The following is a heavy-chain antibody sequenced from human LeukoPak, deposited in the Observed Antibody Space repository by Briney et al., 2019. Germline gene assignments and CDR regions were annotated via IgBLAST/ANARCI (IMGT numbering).Heavy chain of an antibody. Sequence: AASVKVSCKASGYTFTNYAMNWVRQAPGQGLEWMGWINPNSGGTNYAQKFQGRVTLSRDTSISTAYMELTRLRSDDAAVCYCASSSYFDLDAFDIWGQGTMVTVSS. V-gene: IGHV1-2*02. CDR3: ASSSYFDLDAFDI. CDR1: GYTFTNYA. J-gene: IGHJ3*02. D-gene: IGHD2-2*01. CDR2: INPNSGGT.